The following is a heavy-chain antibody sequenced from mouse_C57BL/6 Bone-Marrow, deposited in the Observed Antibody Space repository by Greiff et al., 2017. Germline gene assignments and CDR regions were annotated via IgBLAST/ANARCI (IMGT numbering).Heavy chain of an antibody. Sequence: VKLVESGPGLVQPSQSLSITCTVSGFSLTSYGVHWVRQSPGKGLAWLGVIWSGGSTDYNAAFISRLSIRKDNSKSQVFFKMNSLQADDTAIYYCARFITTVVADYYAMDYWGQGTSVTVSS. V-gene: IGHV2-2*01. CDR1: GFSLTSYG. J-gene: IGHJ4*01. D-gene: IGHD1-1*01. CDR3: ARFITTVVADYYAMDY. CDR2: IWSGGST.